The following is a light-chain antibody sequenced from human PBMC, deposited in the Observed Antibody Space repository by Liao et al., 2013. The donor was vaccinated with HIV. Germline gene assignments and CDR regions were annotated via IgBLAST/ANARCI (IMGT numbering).Light chain of an antibody. CDR1: NIGSKS. V-gene: IGLV3-21*01. Sequence: SYVLTQPPSVSVAPGKTANITCGGNNIGSKSVHWYQQKAGQSPVLVIYQDTKRPSGIPERFSGSNSGNTATLTISGTQAMDEADYYCQAWDSSTGVFGGGTKLTVL. J-gene: IGLJ3*02. CDR2: QDT. CDR3: QAWDSSTGV.